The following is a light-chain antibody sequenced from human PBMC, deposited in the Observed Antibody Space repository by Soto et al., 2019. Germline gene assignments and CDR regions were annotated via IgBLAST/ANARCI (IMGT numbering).Light chain of an antibody. CDR2: DAS. CDR3: HQYSTWPLT. V-gene: IGKV3-15*01. Sequence: EIVMTQSPATLAVCPGERAILSCRASHSVRSDLAWYQQKPGQSPRLLIFDASTRATGIPARFSGSGSGTEFTLTISNLQSEDFAVYYCHQYSTWPLTFGGGTKVDIK. CDR1: HSVRSD. J-gene: IGKJ4*01.